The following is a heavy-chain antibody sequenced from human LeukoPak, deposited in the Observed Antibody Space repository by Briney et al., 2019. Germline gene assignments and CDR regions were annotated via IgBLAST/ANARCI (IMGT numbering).Heavy chain of an antibody. D-gene: IGHD3-22*01. CDR2: IKPEGNEI. CDR1: GFTFNNAW. J-gene: IGHJ4*02. V-gene: IGHV3-7*03. Sequence: PGGSLRRSCAVSGFTFNNAWMSWVRQAPGKGLEWVANIKPEGNEIYYVDSVKGRFTMSRDNAKNSLYLQMNSLRAEDTALYYCAKDYYYDSSGYWAGGVDYWGQGTLVTVSS. CDR3: AKDYYYDSSGYWAGGVDY.